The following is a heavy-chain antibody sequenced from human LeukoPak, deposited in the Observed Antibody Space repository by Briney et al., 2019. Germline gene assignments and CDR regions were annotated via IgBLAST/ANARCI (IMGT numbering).Heavy chain of an antibody. CDR2: IRYDGSNK. CDR3: AKPTNDFWSGYSYFDY. Sequence: GGSLRLSCAASGFTFSSYGMHWVRQAPGKGLEWVAFIRYDGSNKYYADSVKGRFTISRDNSKNTLYLQMNSLRAEDTAVYYCAKPTNDFWSGYSYFDYWGQGTLVTVSS. D-gene: IGHD3-3*01. J-gene: IGHJ4*02. V-gene: IGHV3-30*02. CDR1: GFTFSSYG.